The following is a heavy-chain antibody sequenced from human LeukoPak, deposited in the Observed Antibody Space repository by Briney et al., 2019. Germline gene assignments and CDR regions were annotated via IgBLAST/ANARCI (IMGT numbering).Heavy chain of an antibody. V-gene: IGHV4-61*02. CDR1: GGSISSGSYY. J-gene: IGHJ4*02. Sequence: SETLSLTCTVSGGSISSGSYYWSWIRQPAGKGLEWIVRIYTSGSTNYNPSLKSRVTISVDTSKNQFSLKLSSVTAADTAVYYCARARYYYDSSGYYYELDDYWGQGTLVTVSS. D-gene: IGHD3-22*01. CDR2: IYTSGST. CDR3: ARARYYYDSSGYYYELDDY.